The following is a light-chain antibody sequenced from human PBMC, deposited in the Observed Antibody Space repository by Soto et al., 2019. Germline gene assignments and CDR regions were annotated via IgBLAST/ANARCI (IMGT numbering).Light chain of an antibody. CDR3: QQFYSYSGT. J-gene: IGKJ1*01. CDR2: KAS. CDR1: QSISSW. V-gene: IGKV1-5*03. Sequence: DIQMTQSPSTLSASVGDRVTITCRASQSISSWLAWYQQKPGKAPKLLIYKASTLKSGVPSRFSGSGSGTEFTLTISSLQPDDFATYYCQQFYSYSGTFGQGTKVEVE.